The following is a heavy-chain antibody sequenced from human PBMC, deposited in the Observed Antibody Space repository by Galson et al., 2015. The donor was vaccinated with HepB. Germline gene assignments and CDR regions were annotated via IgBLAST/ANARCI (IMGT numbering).Heavy chain of an antibody. J-gene: IGHJ6*02. CDR2: TYFRSKWRI. V-gene: IGHV6-1*01. CDR1: GDSVTSHSAV. Sequence: CAISGDSVTSHSAVWNWIRQSPSRGLEWLGRTYFRSKWRIDYAMSVKSRITISADTSDNQFSLLLRSVTPEDTAVYYCAYGSDVWGPGTTVIVS. CDR3: AYGSDV.